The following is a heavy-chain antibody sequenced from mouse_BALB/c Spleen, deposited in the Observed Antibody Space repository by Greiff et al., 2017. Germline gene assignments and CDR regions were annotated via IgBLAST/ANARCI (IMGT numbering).Heavy chain of an antibody. CDR3: ARKGDYRYEYFDY. D-gene: IGHD2-14*01. CDR2: INPYNGGT. V-gene: IGHV1-18*01. Sequence: VHVKQSGPELVKPGASMKISCKASGYSFTGYTMNWVKQSHGKNLEWIGLINPYNGGTSYNQKFKGKATLTVDKSSSTAYMELLSLTSEDSAVYYCARKGDYRYEYFDYWGQGTTLTVSS. CDR1: GYSFTGYT. J-gene: IGHJ2*01.